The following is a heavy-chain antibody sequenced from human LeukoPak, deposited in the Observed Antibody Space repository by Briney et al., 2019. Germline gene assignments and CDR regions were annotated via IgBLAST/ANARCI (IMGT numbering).Heavy chain of an antibody. CDR2: IWYDGSNK. Sequence: GGSLRLSCAASGFTFSSYGMPWVRQPPGKGLEWVAVIWYDGSNKYYADSVKGRFTISRDNSKNTLYLQMNSLRAEDTAVYYCARFYDIHLNYYDSSGYYFDYWGQGTLVTVSS. CDR3: ARFYDIHLNYYDSSGYYFDY. J-gene: IGHJ4*02. V-gene: IGHV3-33*01. D-gene: IGHD3-22*01. CDR1: GFTFSSYG.